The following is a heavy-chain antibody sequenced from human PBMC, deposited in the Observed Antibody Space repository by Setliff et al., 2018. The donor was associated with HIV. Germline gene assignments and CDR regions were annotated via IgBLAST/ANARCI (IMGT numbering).Heavy chain of an antibody. CDR1: RYTFTGYH. J-gene: IGHJ4*02. CDR2: INPDSGVT. Sequence: ASVKVSCKASRYTFTGYHIFWVRQAPGQGLESMGWINPDSGVTYYAQRFQGRVTMTRDTSITTAYMELTSLRSDDTAVYYCARGMVWGRFSTASDYWGQGTLVTVSS. D-gene: IGHD3-16*01. CDR3: ARGMVWGRFSTASDY. V-gene: IGHV1-2*02.